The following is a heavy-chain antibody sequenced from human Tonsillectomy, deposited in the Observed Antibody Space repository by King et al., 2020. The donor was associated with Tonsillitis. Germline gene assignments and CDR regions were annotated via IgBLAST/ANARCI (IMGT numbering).Heavy chain of an antibody. V-gene: IGHV6-1*01. D-gene: IGHD1-26*01. J-gene: IGHJ6*04. Sequence: VQLQQSGPGLVKPSQTLSLTCAISGDSVSSNSAAWNWIRQSPSRGLEWLGRTYYRSKWYNDYAVSVKSRITINPDTSKNQFSLQLNSVTPEDTAVYFCAIGSRPRSGRNSYSGMDVWGKGTTVTVSS. CDR3: AIGSRPRSGRNSYSGMDV. CDR2: TYYRSKWYN. CDR1: GDSVSSNSAA.